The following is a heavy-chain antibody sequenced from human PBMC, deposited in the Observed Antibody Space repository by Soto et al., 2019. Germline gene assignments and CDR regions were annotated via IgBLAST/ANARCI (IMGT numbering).Heavy chain of an antibody. CDR3: ARDTSTDYGPDY. CDR2: IWYDGSNK. J-gene: IGHJ4*02. D-gene: IGHD3-10*01. V-gene: IGHV3-33*01. CDR1: GFTFSSYG. Sequence: GGSLRLSCAASGFTFSSYGMHWVRQAPGKGLEWVAVIWYDGSNKYYADSVKGRFTISRDNSKNTLYLQMNSLRAEDTAVYYCARDTSTDYGPDYWGQGTLVTVSS.